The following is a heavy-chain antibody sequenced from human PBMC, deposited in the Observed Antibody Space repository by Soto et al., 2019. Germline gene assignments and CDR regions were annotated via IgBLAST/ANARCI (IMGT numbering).Heavy chain of an antibody. CDR3: ARDVPYDVSRDSYMYY. CDR2: TYYRSKWYN. V-gene: IGHV6-1*01. Sequence: PSQGISRTGARSGGSVANESAAWIWIRQSPSRGLEWLGRTYYRSKWYNDYAVSVKSRITVTPDTSKNQFSLHLNSVTPEDTAVYYCARDVPYDVSRDSYMYYRGQGPLAPVSS. CDR1: GGSVANESAA. D-gene: IGHD3-10*01. J-gene: IGHJ1*01.